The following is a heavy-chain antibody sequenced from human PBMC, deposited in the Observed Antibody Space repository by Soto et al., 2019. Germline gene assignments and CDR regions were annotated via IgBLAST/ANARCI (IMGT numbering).Heavy chain of an antibody. CDR2: IIPILGIA. CDR3: ARALYFDSSGPDY. Sequence: QVQLVQSGAEVKKPWSSVKVSCKASGGTFSSYTISWVRQAPGQGLEWMGRIIPILGIANYAQKFQGRVTITADKYKSTAYMELSSLRSEDTAVYYCARALYFDSSGPDYWGQGTLVTVSS. J-gene: IGHJ4*02. V-gene: IGHV1-69*02. CDR1: GGTFSSYT. D-gene: IGHD3-22*01.